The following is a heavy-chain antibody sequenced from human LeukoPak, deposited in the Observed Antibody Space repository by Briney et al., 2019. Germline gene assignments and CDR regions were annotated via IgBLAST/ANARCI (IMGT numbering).Heavy chain of an antibody. V-gene: IGHV3-23*01. CDR3: AKDRIGYCSSTSCFASDY. CDR2: ISGSGGST. D-gene: IGHD2-2*01. CDR1: GFTFSSYA. Sequence: GGSLRLSCAASGFTFSSYAMSWVRQAPGKGLEWVSAISGSGGSTYYEDSVKGRFTISRDNSKNTLYLQMNSLRAEDTAVYYCAKDRIGYCSSTSCFASDYWGQGTLVTVSS. J-gene: IGHJ4*02.